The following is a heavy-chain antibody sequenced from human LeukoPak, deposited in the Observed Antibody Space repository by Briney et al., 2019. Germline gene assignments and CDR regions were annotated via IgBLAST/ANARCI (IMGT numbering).Heavy chain of an antibody. D-gene: IGHD7-27*01. Sequence: PSETLSLTCAVSGGSISSSNWWSWIRPPPGKGLEWIGEIYHSGSTNYNPSLKSRVTISVDTSKNQFSLKLSSVTAADTAVYYCARVWGYPSDYWGQGTLVTVSS. J-gene: IGHJ4*02. CDR2: IYHSGST. V-gene: IGHV4-4*02. CDR1: GGSISSSNW. CDR3: ARVWGYPSDY.